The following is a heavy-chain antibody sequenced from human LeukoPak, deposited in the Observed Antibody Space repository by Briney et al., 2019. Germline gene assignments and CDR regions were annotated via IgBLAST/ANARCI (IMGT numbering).Heavy chain of an antibody. D-gene: IGHD3-10*01. CDR1: GFTFSSYW. CDR3: ASYYGSGSYFSYYYYMDV. Sequence: PGGSLRLSCVASGFTFSSYWMSWVRQAPGKGLEWVSVIYSGGSTYYADSVKGRFTISRDNSKNTLYLQMNSLRAEDTAVYYCASYYGSGSYFSYYYYMDVWGKGTTVTISS. V-gene: IGHV3-53*01. J-gene: IGHJ6*03. CDR2: IYSGGST.